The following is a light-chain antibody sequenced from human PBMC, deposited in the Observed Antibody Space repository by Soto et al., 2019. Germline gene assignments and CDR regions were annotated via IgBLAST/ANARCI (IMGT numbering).Light chain of an antibody. CDR3: QQSYSTPIT. CDR1: QSISSY. Sequence: EIQMTQSPFSLSASVGDRVTIPCRASQSISSYLNWYQQKPGKAPKLLIYAASSLQSGVPSRFSGSGSGTDFTLTISSLQPEDFATYYCQQSYSTPITFGQGTRLEIK. V-gene: IGKV1-39*01. CDR2: AAS. J-gene: IGKJ5*01.